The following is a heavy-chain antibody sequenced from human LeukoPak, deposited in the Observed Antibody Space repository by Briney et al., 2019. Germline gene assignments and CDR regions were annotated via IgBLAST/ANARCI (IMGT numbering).Heavy chain of an antibody. Sequence: ASVKVSCRASGYTFTSYSMHWVRQAPGQRLEWMGWINAGNGNTKFSQKFQGRVTITRDTSASTAYMELSSLRSEDTAVYYCARFLGGSYGMDVWGQGTTVTVSS. J-gene: IGHJ6*02. CDR3: ARFLGGSYGMDV. D-gene: IGHD1-26*01. V-gene: IGHV1-3*01. CDR1: GYTFTSYS. CDR2: INAGNGNT.